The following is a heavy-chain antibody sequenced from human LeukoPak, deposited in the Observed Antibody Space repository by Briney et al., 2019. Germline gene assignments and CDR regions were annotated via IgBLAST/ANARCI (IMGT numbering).Heavy chain of an antibody. CDR1: GGSISSSSYY. Sequence: SETLSLTCTVSGGSISSSSYYWGWIRQPPGKGLEWIGSIYYSGSTYYNPSLKSRVTISVDTSKNQFPLKLSSVTAADTAVYYCASVLLWFGEPSGFDYWGQGTLVTVSS. CDR2: IYYSGST. D-gene: IGHD3-10*01. CDR3: ASVLLWFGEPSGFDY. J-gene: IGHJ4*02. V-gene: IGHV4-39*01.